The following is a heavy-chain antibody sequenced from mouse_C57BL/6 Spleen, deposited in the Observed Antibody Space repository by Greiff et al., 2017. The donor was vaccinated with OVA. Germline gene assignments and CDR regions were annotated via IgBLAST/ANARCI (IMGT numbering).Heavy chain of an antibody. Sequence: VQLKESGPGLVKPSQSLSLTCSVTGYSITSGYYWNWIRQFPGNKLEWMGYISYDGSNNYNPSLKNRISITRDTSKNQFFLKLNSVTTEDTATYYCARGYDYDGGLGYWGQGTTLTVSS. J-gene: IGHJ2*01. CDR2: ISYDGSN. CDR1: GYSITSGYY. V-gene: IGHV3-6*01. CDR3: ARGYDYDGGLGY. D-gene: IGHD2-4*01.